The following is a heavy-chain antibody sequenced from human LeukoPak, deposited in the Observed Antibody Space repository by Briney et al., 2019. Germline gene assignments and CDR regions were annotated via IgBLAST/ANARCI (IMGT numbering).Heavy chain of an antibody. CDR2: ISGSGGST. V-gene: IGHV3-23*01. D-gene: IGHD1-1*01. J-gene: IGHJ4*02. CDR3: ASGLVELDY. Sequence: QTGGSLRLSCAASGFTLSSYAMSWVRQAPGKGLEWVSTISGSGGSTYYADSVKGRFTISRDNAKNSLYLQMNSLRAEDTAVYYCASGLVELDYWGQGTLVTVSS. CDR1: GFTLSSYA.